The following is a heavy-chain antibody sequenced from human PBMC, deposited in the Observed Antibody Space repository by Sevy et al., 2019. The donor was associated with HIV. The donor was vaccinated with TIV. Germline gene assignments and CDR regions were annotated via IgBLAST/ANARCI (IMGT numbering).Heavy chain of an antibody. Sequence: GSLRLSCVASGFTVSSDYMSWVRQAPGKGLECVSVIYSGGRTHYADSVKGRFTISRDNPKNTVHLQMNSLRVEDTAVYFCARISDSTAYPDAFDIWGHGTMVTVSS. CDR3: ARISDSTAYPDAFDI. J-gene: IGHJ3*02. D-gene: IGHD3-16*01. CDR2: IYSGGRT. V-gene: IGHV3-53*01. CDR1: GFTVSSDY.